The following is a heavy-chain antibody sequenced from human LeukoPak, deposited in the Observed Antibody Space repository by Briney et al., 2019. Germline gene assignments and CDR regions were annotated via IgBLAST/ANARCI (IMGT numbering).Heavy chain of an antibody. Sequence: ASVKVSCKASGYTFTSYHVHWVRQAPGQGPEWVGRIDPGSGSTTYAQNFQGRVTLTSDTSTRTVSMELSSLRSEDTALYYCARGPHWYFDLWGRGTLVTVSS. CDR2: IDPGSGST. J-gene: IGHJ2*01. CDR3: ARGPHWYFDL. CDR1: GYTFTSYH. V-gene: IGHV1-46*01.